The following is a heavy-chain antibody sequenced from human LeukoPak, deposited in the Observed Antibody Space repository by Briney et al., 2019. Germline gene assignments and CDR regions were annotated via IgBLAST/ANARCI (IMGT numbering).Heavy chain of an antibody. CDR1: GYTFTNYY. Sequence: ASVKVSCKASGYTFTNYYIHWVRQAPGQGLECMGIINPSGGSTSYAQKFQGRVTMTTDTSTSTAYMELRSLRSDDTAVYYCARSGVAGRDYWGQGTLVTVSS. V-gene: IGHV1-46*01. CDR2: INPSGGST. J-gene: IGHJ4*02. CDR3: ARSGVAGRDY. D-gene: IGHD2-15*01.